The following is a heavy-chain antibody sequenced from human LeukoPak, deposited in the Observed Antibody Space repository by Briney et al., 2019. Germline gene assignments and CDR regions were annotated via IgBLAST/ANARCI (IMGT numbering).Heavy chain of an antibody. CDR2: IYYSGST. D-gene: IGHD2-2*01. CDR3: ARVVPAAAFDAFDI. V-gene: IGHV4-38-2*02. J-gene: IGHJ3*02. CDR1: GYSISSGYY. Sequence: RASETLSLTCTVSGYSISSGYYWGWIRQPPGKGLEWIGTIYYSGSTYYNPSLKSRVTISVDTSKNQFSLNLTSVTAADTAVYYCARVVPAAAFDAFDIWGQGTMVTVSS.